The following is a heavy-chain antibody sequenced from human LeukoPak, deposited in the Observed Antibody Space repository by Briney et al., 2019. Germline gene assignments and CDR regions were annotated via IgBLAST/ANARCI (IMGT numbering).Heavy chain of an antibody. D-gene: IGHD6-19*01. CDR2: ISSSSSYI. J-gene: IGHJ6*03. CDR1: GFTFSSYS. V-gene: IGHV3-21*01. Sequence: PGGSLRLSCAASGFTFSSYSMNWVRQAPGKRLEWVSSISSSSSYIYYADSVKGRFTISRDNAKNSLYPQMNSLRAEDTAVYYCVRGIAVLGYYMDVWGKGTTVTVSS. CDR3: VRGIAVLGYYMDV.